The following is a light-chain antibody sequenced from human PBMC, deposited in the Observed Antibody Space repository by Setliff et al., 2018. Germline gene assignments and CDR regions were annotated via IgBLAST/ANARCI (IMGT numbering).Light chain of an antibody. Sequence: QSVLTQPPSASGTPGQRVTISCSGTSSNIGSNAVNWYQQFPGTAPRLLIQTNNRRHFGVPDRFSGSKSGASASLSISGLKSGDAADYYCAVWDDNLNGPVFGGGTKVTVL. J-gene: IGLJ2*01. CDR1: SSNIGSNA. CDR3: AVWDDNLNGPV. V-gene: IGLV1-44*01. CDR2: TNN.